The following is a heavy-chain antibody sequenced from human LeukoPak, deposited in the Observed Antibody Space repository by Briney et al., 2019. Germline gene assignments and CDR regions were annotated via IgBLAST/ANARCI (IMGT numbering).Heavy chain of an antibody. CDR3: ARGYCSGGSCTGAFDI. Sequence: ASVKVSCKASGYTFTGYYMHWVRQAPGQGLEWMGWINPNSGGTNYAQKFQGRVTMTRDTSISTAYMELSRLRPDDTAVYYCARGYCSGGSCTGAFDIWGQGTMVTVSS. CDR1: GYTFTGYY. J-gene: IGHJ3*02. CDR2: INPNSGGT. D-gene: IGHD2-15*01. V-gene: IGHV1-2*02.